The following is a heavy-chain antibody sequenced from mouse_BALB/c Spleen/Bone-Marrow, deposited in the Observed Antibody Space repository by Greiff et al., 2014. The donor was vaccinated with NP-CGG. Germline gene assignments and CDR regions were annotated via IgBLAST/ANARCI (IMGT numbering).Heavy chain of an antibody. J-gene: IGHJ4*01. CDR2: ISDGGTYT. D-gene: IGHD2-10*02. V-gene: IGHV5-4*02. CDR3: TRSGKRYGAMDY. Sequence: VQLQQSGGGLVKPGGSLKLSCAASGFTFSDYYMYWVRQTPEKRLEWVATISDGGTYTFYPDSVKGRFTISRDNAKNNLYLQVSSLQSEDTAMYYCTRSGKRYGAMDYWGQGTSVTVSS. CDR1: GFTFSDYY.